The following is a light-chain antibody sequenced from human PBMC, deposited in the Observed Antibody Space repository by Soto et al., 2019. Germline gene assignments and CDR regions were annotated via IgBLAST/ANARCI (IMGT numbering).Light chain of an antibody. V-gene: IGLV2-11*01. J-gene: IGLJ1*01. Sequence: QSVLPKPRSVSGSPGQSVTISCTRSSSDVGAYNYVSWYQQHPGKAPKLMIFDVSKRPSGVPDRFSGSKSGSTASLTISGLQAEDEADYYCCSYAGNMYVVGSGTKVTVL. CDR2: DVS. CDR3: CSYAGNMYV. CDR1: SSDVGAYNY.